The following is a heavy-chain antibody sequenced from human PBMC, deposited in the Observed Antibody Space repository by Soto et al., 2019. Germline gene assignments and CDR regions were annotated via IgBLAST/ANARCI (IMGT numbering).Heavy chain of an antibody. CDR1: GDSITSGVHY. V-gene: IGHV4-31*03. J-gene: IGHJ4*02. D-gene: IGHD3-16*01. CDR2: IFYSRPT. CDR3: ARDRVMLTFGGASEEWGIDS. Sequence: QVQLQESGPGLVKPSQTLSLTCTVSGDSITSGVHYWSWIRQLPGKVLEWIGYIFYSRPTYYNPSFKSRVTISVATSTNQFSLKLNSVTAADTAVYYCARDRVMLTFGGASEEWGIDSWGQGTLVTVSS.